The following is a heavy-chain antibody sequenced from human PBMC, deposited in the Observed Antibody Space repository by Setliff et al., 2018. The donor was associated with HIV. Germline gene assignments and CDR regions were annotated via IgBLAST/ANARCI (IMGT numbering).Heavy chain of an antibody. CDR2: IIPIFGTA. CDR1: GGTFSSYA. Sequence: SVKVSCKASGGTFSSYAISWVRQAPGQGLEWMGGIIPIFGTANYAQKFQGRVTITADESTSTAYMELSRLRSEDTAVYYCARDLDFLGHFDYWGQGTLVTVSS. V-gene: IGHV1-69*13. J-gene: IGHJ4*02. D-gene: IGHD2-2*03. CDR3: ARDLDFLGHFDY.